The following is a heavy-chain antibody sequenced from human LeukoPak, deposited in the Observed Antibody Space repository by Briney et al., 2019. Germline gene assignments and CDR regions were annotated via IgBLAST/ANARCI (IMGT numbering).Heavy chain of an antibody. CDR2: IYSGGST. J-gene: IGHJ3*02. CDR3: PKGLTMIVVAHDAFDI. Sequence: GGSLRLSCAASGFTVSSNYMSWVRQAPGKGLEWVSVIYSGGSTYYADSVKGRFTISRDNSNNTLYLQLNSLRAADTAMYYCPKGLTMIVVAHDAFDIWGQGTMVTVSS. V-gene: IGHV3-66*01. D-gene: IGHD3-22*01. CDR1: GFTVSSNY.